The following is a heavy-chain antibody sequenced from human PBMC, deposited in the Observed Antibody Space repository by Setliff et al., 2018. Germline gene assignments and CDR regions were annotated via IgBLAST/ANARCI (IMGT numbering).Heavy chain of an antibody. CDR2: TNHSGST. CDR1: GGSFSGYY. D-gene: IGHD6-19*01. Sequence: ETLSLTCAVYGGSFSGYYWSWLRQPPGKGLEWIGETNHSGSTNYNPSLKSRVTISVDTSKNQFSLKLSSVTAADTAVYYCARGWGSGWSKEGAFDIWGPGTMVT. V-gene: IGHV4-34*01. CDR3: ARGWGSGWSKEGAFDI. J-gene: IGHJ3*02.